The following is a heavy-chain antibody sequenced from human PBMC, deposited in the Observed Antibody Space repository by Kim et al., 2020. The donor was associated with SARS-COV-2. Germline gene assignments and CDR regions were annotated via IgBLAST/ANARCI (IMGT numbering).Heavy chain of an antibody. CDR3: ARVGRNSITYYYYYGMDV. Sequence: GGSLRLSCAVSDFVVSNYYMTWVRQAPGKGLEWLSVIYTGGKTDYGDSVKGRFTMSRDSSRNKVDLQMTRLRAEDTAIYYCARVGRNSITYYYYYGMDVWGQGTPVTVSS. J-gene: IGHJ6*02. D-gene: IGHD1-1*01. V-gene: IGHV3-53*01. CDR2: IYTGGKT. CDR1: DFVVSNYY.